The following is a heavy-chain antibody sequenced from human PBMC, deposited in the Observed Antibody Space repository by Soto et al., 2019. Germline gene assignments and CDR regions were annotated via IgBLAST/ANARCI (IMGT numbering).Heavy chain of an antibody. CDR1: GYTFTTYG. CDR2: ISPYNDNT. J-gene: IGHJ5*02. V-gene: IGHV1-18*04. CDR3: ARSFSSRSLSVVGTRRDHWFDP. D-gene: IGHD1-1*01. Sequence: ASVKVSCKASGYTFTTYGIIWVRQAPGQGLEWMGWISPYNDNTNYAEKLQGRVTLTTDTSTSTAYMELRSLRSDDTAVYYCARSFSSRSLSVVGTRRDHWFDPWGQGTLVTVSS.